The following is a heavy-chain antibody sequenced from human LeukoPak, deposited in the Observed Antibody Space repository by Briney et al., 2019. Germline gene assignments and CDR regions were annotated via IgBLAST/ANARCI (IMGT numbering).Heavy chain of an antibody. J-gene: IGHJ5*02. CDR2: MNPNSGNT. CDR1: GYTFTSYD. V-gene: IGHV1-8*01. D-gene: IGHD2-8*01. Sequence: ASVRVSCKASGYTFTSYDINWVRQATGQGLEWMGWMNPNSGNTGYAQKFQGRVTMTRNTSISTAYMELSSLRSEDTAVYYCASGVRCTNGVCYHNWFDPWGQGTLVTVSS. CDR3: ASGVRCTNGVCYHNWFDP.